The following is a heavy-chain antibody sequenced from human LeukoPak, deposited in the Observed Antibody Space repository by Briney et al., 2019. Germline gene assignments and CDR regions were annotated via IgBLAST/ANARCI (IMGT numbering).Heavy chain of an antibody. J-gene: IGHJ6*03. CDR1: GGSFSGYY. CDR2: INHSGST. D-gene: IGHD5-12*01. V-gene: IGHV4-34*01. CDR3: ARVNMKLRSHYSYYYYMDV. Sequence: SETLSLTCAVYGGSFSGYYWSWIRQPPGKGLEWIGEINHSGSTNYNPSLKSRVTISVDTSKNQFSLKLSSVTAADTAVYYCARVNMKLRSHYSYYYYMDVWGKGTTVTVSS.